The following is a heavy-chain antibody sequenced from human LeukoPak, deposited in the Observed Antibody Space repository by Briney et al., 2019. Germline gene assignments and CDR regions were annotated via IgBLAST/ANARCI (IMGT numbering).Heavy chain of an antibody. V-gene: IGHV4-4*02. Sequence: SGTLSLTCAVSGGSISSSNWWSWVRQPPGKGLEWIGEIYHSGSTNYNPSLKSRVTISVDKSKNQFSLKLSSVTAADTAVYYCARVTRDIVVVPAAHGYYYYYGMDVWGQGTTDTVSS. CDR2: IYHSGST. D-gene: IGHD2-2*01. J-gene: IGHJ6*02. CDR3: ARVTRDIVVVPAAHGYYYYYGMDV. CDR1: GGSISSSNW.